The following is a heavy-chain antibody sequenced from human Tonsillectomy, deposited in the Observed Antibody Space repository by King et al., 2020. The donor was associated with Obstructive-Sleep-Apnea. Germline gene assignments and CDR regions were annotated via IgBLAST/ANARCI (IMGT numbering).Heavy chain of an antibody. D-gene: IGHD3-22*01. CDR3: AKDLSSDSSGYLFGVFDY. CDR2: IRYDGSNK. J-gene: IGHJ4*02. CDR1: GFTFSSYG. Sequence: VQLVESGGGVVQPGGSLRLSCAASGFTFSSYGMHWVRQAPGKGLEWVAFIRYDGSNKYYADSVKGRFTISRDNSKNTLYLQMNSLRAEDTAVYYCAKDLSSDSSGYLFGVFDYWGQGTLVTVSS. V-gene: IGHV3-30*02.